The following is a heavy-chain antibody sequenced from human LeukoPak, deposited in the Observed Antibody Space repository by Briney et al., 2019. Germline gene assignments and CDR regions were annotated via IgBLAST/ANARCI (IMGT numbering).Heavy chain of an antibody. CDR1: GFTFSSYA. V-gene: IGHV3-23*01. CDR2: ISGSGGST. Sequence: GGSLRLSCAASGFTFSSYAMSWVRQAPGKGLGWVSAISGSGGSTYYADSVKGRFTISRDNSKNTLYLQMNSLRAEDTAVYYCAKGGDYLDYFDYWGQGTLVTVSS. CDR3: AKGGDYLDYFDY. J-gene: IGHJ4*02. D-gene: IGHD3-10*01.